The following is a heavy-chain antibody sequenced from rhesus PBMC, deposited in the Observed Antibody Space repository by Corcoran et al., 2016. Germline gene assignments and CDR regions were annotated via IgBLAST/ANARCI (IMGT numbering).Heavy chain of an antibody. CDR1: GFTFSNYW. D-gene: IGHD4-23*01. Sequence: EVQLVESGGGLVQPGGSLRLSCAASGFTFSNYWMSWVRRAYGKGLEWVGRSKRKYNNEETGNAASVKGRLTISRDDSKNTAYLQMNSLKTEDTAVYYCASVLFSNYLYWGQGVLVTVSS. J-gene: IGHJ4*01. CDR2: SKRKYNNEET. CDR3: ASVLFSNYLY. V-gene: IGHV3-118*01.